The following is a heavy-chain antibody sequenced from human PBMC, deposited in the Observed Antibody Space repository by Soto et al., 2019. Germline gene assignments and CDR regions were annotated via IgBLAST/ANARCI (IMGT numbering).Heavy chain of an antibody. Sequence: GESLKISCKGSGYSFTSYWIGWVRQMPGKGLEWMGIIYPGDSDTRYSPSFQGQVTISADKSISTAYLQWSSLKASDTAMYYCARVDCSGGSCYFYWFDPWGQGTLVTVSS. V-gene: IGHV5-51*01. J-gene: IGHJ5*02. D-gene: IGHD2-15*01. CDR3: ARVDCSGGSCYFYWFDP. CDR2: IYPGDSDT. CDR1: GYSFTSYW.